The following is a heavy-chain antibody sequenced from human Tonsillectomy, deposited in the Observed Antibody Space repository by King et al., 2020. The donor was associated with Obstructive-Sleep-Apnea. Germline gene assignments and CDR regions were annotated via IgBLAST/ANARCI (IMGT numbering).Heavy chain of an antibody. CDR2: ISAYTGTT. CDR1: GYTFTNYG. Sequence: QLVQSGAEVKKPGASVKVSCKASGYTFTNYGITWGRQSPGQGPEWWGWISAYTGTTNYEQTLQGRVTMTTDTSTSTAYMELRRLRSDDTAVYYCARVGGGYNLDFYYGMDVWGQGTTVTVSS. D-gene: IGHD5-24*01. V-gene: IGHV1-18*01. J-gene: IGHJ6*02. CDR3: ARVGGGYNLDFYYGMDV.